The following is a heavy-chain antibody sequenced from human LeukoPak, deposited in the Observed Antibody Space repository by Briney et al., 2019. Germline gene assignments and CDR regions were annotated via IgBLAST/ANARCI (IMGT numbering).Heavy chain of an antibody. V-gene: IGHV3-21*01. CDR1: GFTFSSYR. J-gene: IGHJ4*02. CDR2: IGSGSGSI. Sequence: GGSLRLSCAASGFTFSSYRVNWVRQAPGKGLEWVSSIGSGSGSIYYADSVKGRFTISRDNAKNSLYLQMNSLRAEDTAVYYCARGNFDYWDQGTLVTVS. CDR3: ARGNFDY.